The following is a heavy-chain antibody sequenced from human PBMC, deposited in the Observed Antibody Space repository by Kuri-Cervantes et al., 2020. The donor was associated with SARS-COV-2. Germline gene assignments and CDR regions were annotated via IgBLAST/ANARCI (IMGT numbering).Heavy chain of an antibody. Sequence: GESLKISCAASGFTFSSYAMSWVRQAPGKGLEWVSVIYSGGSTYYADSVKGRFTISRHNSKNTLYLQMNSLRAEDTAVYYCARLNDYGEAYFDYWGQGTLVTVSS. CDR1: GFTFSSYA. V-gene: IGHV3-53*04. CDR2: IYSGGST. CDR3: ARLNDYGEAYFDY. D-gene: IGHD4-17*01. J-gene: IGHJ4*02.